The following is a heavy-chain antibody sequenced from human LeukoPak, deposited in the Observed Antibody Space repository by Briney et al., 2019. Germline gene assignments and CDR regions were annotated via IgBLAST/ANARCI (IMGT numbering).Heavy chain of an antibody. V-gene: IGHV3-30*03. CDR2: ISNDGTNE. CDR3: ARDDRYFDWLLSSSGDY. CDR1: GFTFNNYA. D-gene: IGHD3-9*01. Sequence: PGGSLRLSCVASGFTFNNYALDWVHQAPGKGLEWVAVISNDGTNEEYGDSVKGRFTISRDNSKNTVYLQMNSLRREDTAVYYCARDDRYFDWLLSSSGDYWGQGTLVTVSS. J-gene: IGHJ4*02.